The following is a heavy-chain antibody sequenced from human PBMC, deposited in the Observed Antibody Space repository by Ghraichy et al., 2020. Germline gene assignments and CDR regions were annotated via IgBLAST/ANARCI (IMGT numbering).Heavy chain of an antibody. D-gene: IGHD2-2*01. J-gene: IGHJ3*01. V-gene: IGHV3-7*01. CDR1: GFTLSIYW. CDR3: ARICSGTHGKGQLKDDFDF. CDR2: IKDAGSEV. Sequence: GGSLRLSCTASGFTLSIYWMTWVRQAPGKGLEWVASIKDAGSEVHFVDSVKGRFTISRDNARNSLYLHMSSLRVEDTAVYYCARICSGTHGKGQLKDDFDFWGQGTIVTVSS.